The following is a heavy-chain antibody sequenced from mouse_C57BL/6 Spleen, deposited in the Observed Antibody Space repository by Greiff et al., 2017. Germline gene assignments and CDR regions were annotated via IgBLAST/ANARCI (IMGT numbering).Heavy chain of an antibody. CDR3: AIGDGYYWYFDV. CDR2: IDPSDSET. J-gene: IGHJ1*03. V-gene: IGHV1-52*01. Sequence: QVQLQQSGAELVRPGSSVKLSCKASGYTFTSYWMHWVKQRPIQGLEWIGNIDPSDSETHYNQKFKDKATLTVDKSSSTAYMQLSSLTSEDSAVYYCAIGDGYYWYFDVWGTGTTVTVSS. D-gene: IGHD2-3*01. CDR1: GYTFTSYW.